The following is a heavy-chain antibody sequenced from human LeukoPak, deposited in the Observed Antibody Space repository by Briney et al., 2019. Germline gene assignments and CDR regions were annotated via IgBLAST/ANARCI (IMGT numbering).Heavy chain of an antibody. V-gene: IGHV3-30*03. CDR2: ISYDGSNK. CDR1: GFTFSSYG. Sequence: GGSLRLSCAASGFTFSSYGMHWVRQAPGKGLEWVAVISYDGSNKYYADSVKGRFTISRDNSKNSLYLQMNSLRAEDTAVYYCARGLIAPFDYWGQGTLVTVSS. D-gene: IGHD3-16*01. J-gene: IGHJ4*02. CDR3: ARGLIAPFDY.